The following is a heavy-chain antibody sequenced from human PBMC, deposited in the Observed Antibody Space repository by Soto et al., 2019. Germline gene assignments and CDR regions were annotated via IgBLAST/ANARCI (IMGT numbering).Heavy chain of an antibody. CDR3: ARAGGLDRDFNY. Sequence: QVQLVQSGAEVKKPGSSVKVSCKASGGTFSSYSFSWVRQAPGQGLEWMGGIIPMFDTPIYAQKLQDRVTITADESTSSAYMQLSSLRSGDTAVYYCARAGGLDRDFNYWGQGSLVTVSS. D-gene: IGHD2-15*01. V-gene: IGHV1-69*12. CDR1: GGTFSSYS. CDR2: IIPMFDTP. J-gene: IGHJ4*02.